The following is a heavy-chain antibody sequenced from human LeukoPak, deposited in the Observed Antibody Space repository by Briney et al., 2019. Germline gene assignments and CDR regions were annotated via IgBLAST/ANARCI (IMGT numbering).Heavy chain of an antibody. CDR3: ARGYHGSGSYGSSYNWFDP. CDR1: GGSFSGYY. V-gene: IGHV4-34*01. CDR2: INHSGST. D-gene: IGHD3-10*01. J-gene: IGHJ5*02. Sequence: SETLSLTCAVYGGSFSGYYWSWIRQPPGKGLEWIGEINHSGSTNYNPSLKSRVTTSVDTSKNQFSLKLSSVTAADTAVYYCARGYHGSGSYGSSYNWFDPWGQGTLVTVSS.